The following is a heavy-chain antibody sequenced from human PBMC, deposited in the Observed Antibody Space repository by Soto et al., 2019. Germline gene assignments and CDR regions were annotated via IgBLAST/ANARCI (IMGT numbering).Heavy chain of an antibody. Sequence: GGSLRLSCAASGFTFSSYAMHWVRQAPGKGLEWVAVISYDGSNKYYADSVKGRFTISRDNSKNTLYLQMNSLRAEDTAVYYCARELVYGFGAYYGMDVWGQGTTVTVSS. CDR2: ISYDGSNK. D-gene: IGHD3-10*01. V-gene: IGHV3-30-3*01. CDR1: GFTFSSYA. CDR3: ARELVYGFGAYYGMDV. J-gene: IGHJ6*02.